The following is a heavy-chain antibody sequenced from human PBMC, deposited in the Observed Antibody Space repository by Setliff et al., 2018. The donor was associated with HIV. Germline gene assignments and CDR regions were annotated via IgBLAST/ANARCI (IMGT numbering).Heavy chain of an antibody. V-gene: IGHV3-23*01. J-gene: IGHJ4*02. Sequence: GGSLRLSCAASGFTFSSHAMTWVRQAPGQGLEWVSIISGSGISTYYADSVKGRFTISRDNSRNMLYLQMNSLRAEDTAVYYCARGTVGATFLHNDYWGQGTLVTVSS. CDR2: ISGSGIST. CDR3: ARGTVGATFLHNDY. D-gene: IGHD1-26*01. CDR1: GFTFSSHA.